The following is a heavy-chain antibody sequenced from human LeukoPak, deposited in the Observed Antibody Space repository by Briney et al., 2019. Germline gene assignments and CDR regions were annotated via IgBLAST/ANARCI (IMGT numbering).Heavy chain of an antibody. CDR1: GYTLTELS. CDR2: FDPEDGET. D-gene: IGHD3-3*01. Sequence: GASVKVSCKVSGYTLTELSMHWVRQAPGKGLEWMGGFDPEDGETIYAQKFQGRVTMTEDTSTDRAYMELSSLRSEDTAVYYCATSVRFLEWLEMDYWGQGTLVTVSS. V-gene: IGHV1-24*01. CDR3: ATSVRFLEWLEMDY. J-gene: IGHJ4*02.